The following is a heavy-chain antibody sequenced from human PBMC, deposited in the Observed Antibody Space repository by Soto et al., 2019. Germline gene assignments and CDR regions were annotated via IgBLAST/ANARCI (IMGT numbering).Heavy chain of an antibody. D-gene: IGHD3-10*01. J-gene: IGHJ6*02. Sequence: EPLSLTCSVSGGSSNSHYCSCFRQPPGKGLEWIGYIHHSGSTSYNPSLKSRVTMSVDTSKNQFSLKVSSVTAADTALYYCARQGFGQLHGLVDVWGPGTTVTVSS. CDR3: ARQGFGQLHGLVDV. CDR2: IHHSGST. CDR1: GGSSNSHY. V-gene: IGHV4-59*08.